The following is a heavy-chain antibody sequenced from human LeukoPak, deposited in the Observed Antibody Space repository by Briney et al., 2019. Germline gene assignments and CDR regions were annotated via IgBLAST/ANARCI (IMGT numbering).Heavy chain of an antibody. CDR2: ISGSSRTI. CDR3: ARGTGGYSDSWYDY. D-gene: IGHD6-13*01. CDR1: GINFSGYS. V-gene: IGHV3-48*02. J-gene: IGHJ4*02. Sequence: GGSLRLSCAASGINFSGYSMHWVRQAPGKGLEWVSYISGSSRTIYYADSVKGRFTISRDNAKNSLHLQINSLRDEDTAVYYCARGTGGYSDSWYDYWGPGTLVTVSS.